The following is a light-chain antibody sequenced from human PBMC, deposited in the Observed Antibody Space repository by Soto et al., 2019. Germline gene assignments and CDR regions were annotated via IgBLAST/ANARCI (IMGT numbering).Light chain of an antibody. V-gene: IGKV3-15*01. Sequence: EIVMTQSPASLSVSPGERATLSCRASQSVSSNLAWYQQKPGQAPRLLIYGTSTRATGIPARFSGGGSGTEFTLTISSLRSEDSAVYYCQQFSHWPPTFGQGTKLEIK. CDR1: QSVSSN. CDR2: GTS. CDR3: QQFSHWPPT. J-gene: IGKJ2*01.